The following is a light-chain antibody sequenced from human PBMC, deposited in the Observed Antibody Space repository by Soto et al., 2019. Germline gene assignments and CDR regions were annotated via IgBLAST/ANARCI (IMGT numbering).Light chain of an antibody. Sequence: QSVLTQPRSVSGSPGESVTISCSGTSSDVGSYNYVSWYQQYPGKAPKVMIYDVSERPSEVPFRFSGSKSGNTASLTISGLEAEDEAEYSCCAYSGSDSLLFGGGTKLTVL. CDR3: CAYSGSDSLL. V-gene: IGLV2-11*01. CDR1: SSDVGSYNY. J-gene: IGLJ2*01. CDR2: DVS.